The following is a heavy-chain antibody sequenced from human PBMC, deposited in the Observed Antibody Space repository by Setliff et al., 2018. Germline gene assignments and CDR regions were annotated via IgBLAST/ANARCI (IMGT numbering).Heavy chain of an antibody. V-gene: IGHV5-51*01. D-gene: IGHD2-15*01. CDR2: IYPGDSDT. Sequence: GESLKISCKASGYSFTTNWIGWVRQMPGKGLEWMGVIYPGDSDTRYSPSFKGQVTISADKSISTAYLQWSSLEASDTAMYYCARVEEYCSGGTCYSFDYWGQGTLVTV. J-gene: IGHJ4*02. CDR3: ARVEEYCSGGTCYSFDY. CDR1: GYSFTTNW.